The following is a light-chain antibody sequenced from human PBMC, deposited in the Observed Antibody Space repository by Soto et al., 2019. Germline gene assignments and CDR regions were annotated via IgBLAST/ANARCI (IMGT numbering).Light chain of an antibody. V-gene: IGLV2-14*01. CDR3: SSYTSITPLV. CDR2: EVS. J-gene: IGLJ2*01. Sequence: QSALTQPASVSGSPGQSITISCTGTSSDVGGYNYVSWYQQHPGKAPKLMIYEVSNRPTGVSNRFSASKSGNTASLTISGLQAEDEADYYCSSYTSITPLVFGGGPKLTVL. CDR1: SSDVGGYNY.